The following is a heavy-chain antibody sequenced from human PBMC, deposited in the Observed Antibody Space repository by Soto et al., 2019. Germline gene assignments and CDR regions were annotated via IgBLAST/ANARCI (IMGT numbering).Heavy chain of an antibody. CDR3: AATRLGY. CDR1: GFTVSSNS. Sequence: EVQLVESGGGLVQPGGSLRLSCATSGFTVSSNSMSWVRQAPGKGLEWVSVIYSGGSTYYADSVKGRFTISRPNSKNTLYLQMNSLRAEDTAVYYCAATRLGYWGQGTLVTVSS. J-gene: IGHJ4*02. CDR2: IYSGGST. V-gene: IGHV3-53*04. D-gene: IGHD5-12*01.